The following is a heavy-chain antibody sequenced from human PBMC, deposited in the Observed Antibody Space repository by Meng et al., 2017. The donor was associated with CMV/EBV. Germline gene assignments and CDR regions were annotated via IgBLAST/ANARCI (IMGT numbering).Heavy chain of an antibody. CDR1: GGSISSYY. Sequence: ESLKISCTVSGGSISSYYWSWIRQPPGKGLEWIGYIYYSGSTNYNPSLKSRVTISVDTSKNQFSLKLSSVTAADTAVYYCAREGSDSIFGVASHLNWFDPWGQGTLVTVSS. CDR3: AREGSDSIFGVASHLNWFDP. V-gene: IGHV4-59*01. CDR2: IYYSGST. J-gene: IGHJ5*02. D-gene: IGHD3-3*01.